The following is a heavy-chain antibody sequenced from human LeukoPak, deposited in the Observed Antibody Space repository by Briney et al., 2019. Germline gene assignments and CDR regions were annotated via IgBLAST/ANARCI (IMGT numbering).Heavy chain of an antibody. J-gene: IGHJ4*02. CDR2: INPNSGDT. D-gene: IGHD2-2*01. CDR1: GYTFTGYY. CDR3: AREGGFCRSTSCSAPFDY. Sequence: ASVKVSCKASGYTFTGYYLHWVRQAPGQGLEWMGWINPNSGDTIYAQKFQGRVTMTRDTSISTAYMELSRLRSDDTAVYYCAREGGFCRSTSCSAPFDYWGQGTLVTVSS. V-gene: IGHV1-2*02.